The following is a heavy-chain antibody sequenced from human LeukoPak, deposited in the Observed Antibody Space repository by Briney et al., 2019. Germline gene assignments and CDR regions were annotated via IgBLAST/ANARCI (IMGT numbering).Heavy chain of an antibody. Sequence: GGSLRLSCAASGFTFSSYAMSWVRQAPGKGLEWVSSISSSSSYIYYADSVKGRFTISRDNAKNSLYLQMNSLRAEDTAVYYCARVTGQDIVVVVAASLGYWGQGTLVTVSS. CDR1: GFTFSSYA. V-gene: IGHV3-21*01. CDR2: ISSSSSYI. CDR3: ARVTGQDIVVVVAASLGY. J-gene: IGHJ4*02. D-gene: IGHD2-15*01.